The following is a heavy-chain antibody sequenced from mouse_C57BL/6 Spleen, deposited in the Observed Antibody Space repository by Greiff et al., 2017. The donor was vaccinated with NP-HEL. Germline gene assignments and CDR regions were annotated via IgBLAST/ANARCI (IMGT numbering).Heavy chain of an antibody. J-gene: IGHJ1*03. V-gene: IGHV3-6*01. CDR3: ARAGVGLGWYFDV. D-gene: IGHD4-1*01. Sequence: DVQLVESGPGLVKPSQSLSLTCSVTGYSITSGYYWNWIRQFPGNKLEWMGYISYDGSNNYNPSLKNRISITRDTSKNQFFLKLNSVTTEDTATYYCARAGVGLGWYFDVWGTGTTVTVSS. CDR2: ISYDGSN. CDR1: GYSITSGYY.